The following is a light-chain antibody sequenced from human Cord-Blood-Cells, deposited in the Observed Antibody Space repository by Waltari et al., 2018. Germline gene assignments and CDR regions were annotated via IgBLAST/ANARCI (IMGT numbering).Light chain of an antibody. J-gene: IGLJ1*01. Sequence: SYELTQPPSVSVSPGETASITCSGHKLGDKYACWYQQKPFQSPVLVIYQDSKRPSGIPERFSGSNSGNPATLTISGTQAMDEADYYCQAWDSSTYVFGTGTKVTVL. CDR3: QAWDSSTYV. CDR2: QDS. V-gene: IGLV3-1*01. CDR1: KLGDKY.